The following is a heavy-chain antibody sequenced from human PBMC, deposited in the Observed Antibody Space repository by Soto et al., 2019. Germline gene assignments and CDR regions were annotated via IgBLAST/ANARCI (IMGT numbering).Heavy chain of an antibody. V-gene: IGHV4-34*01. CDR2: INHSGST. CDR1: GGCFRGYE. D-gene: IGHD2-15*01. Sequence: PSETLSLTCAVCGGCFRGYEWSWIRQPPGKGLEWIGEINHSGSTNYNPSLKSRVTISVDTSKNQFSLKLSSVTAADTAVYYCARVGGGRCYKSNYYYYGMGVWGQGTTVTVSS. J-gene: IGHJ6*02. CDR3: ARVGGGRCYKSNYYYYGMGV.